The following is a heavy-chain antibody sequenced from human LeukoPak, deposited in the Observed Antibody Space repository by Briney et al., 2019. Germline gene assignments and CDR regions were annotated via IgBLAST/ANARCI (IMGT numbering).Heavy chain of an antibody. CDR1: GFTFSRHW. CDR2: IKHDGSEK. CDR3: AKDQAQYYYDSRPSGDY. D-gene: IGHD3-22*01. J-gene: IGHJ4*02. V-gene: IGHV3-7*03. Sequence: PGGSLRLSCAASGFTFSRHWMTWVRQAPGKGLEWVANIKHDGSEKNYVDSVKGRFTISRDNAKNSLYLQMNSLRAEDTAVYYCAKDQAQYYYDSRPSGDYWGQGTLVTVSS.